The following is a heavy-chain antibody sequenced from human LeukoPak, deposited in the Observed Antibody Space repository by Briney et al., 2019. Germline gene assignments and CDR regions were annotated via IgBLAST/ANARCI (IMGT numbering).Heavy chain of an antibody. J-gene: IGHJ6*02. D-gene: IGHD4-11*01. CDR1: GGSFSGHY. Sequence: PSETLSLTCAVYGGSFSGHYWSWIRQPPGKGLEWIGEINHRGSTTYNPSLKSRVTISVGTSKSQFSLKLSSLTAADTAVYYCARDRYSNSFYYYYAMDVWGQGTTVTVSS. CDR3: ARDRYSNSFYYYYAMDV. CDR2: INHRGST. V-gene: IGHV4-34*01.